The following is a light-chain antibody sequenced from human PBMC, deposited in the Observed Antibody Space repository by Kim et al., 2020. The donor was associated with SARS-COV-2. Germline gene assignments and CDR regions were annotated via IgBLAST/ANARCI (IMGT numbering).Light chain of an antibody. V-gene: IGKV1-39*01. CDR2: RPS. J-gene: IGKJ4*01. Sequence: DIQMTQSPSSLSASVGDRVTITCRASQSINNLLHWYQQKPGKAPKVLISRPSNLRSGVPSRFSGGGYGTDFTLTISSVQPEDFATYYCQQAYDTPLTFGGGTKVDIK. CDR3: QQAYDTPLT. CDR1: QSINNL.